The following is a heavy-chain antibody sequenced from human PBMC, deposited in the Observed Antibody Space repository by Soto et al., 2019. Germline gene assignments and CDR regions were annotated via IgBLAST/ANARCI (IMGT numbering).Heavy chain of an antibody. CDR3: AKDFGHYDVVSGYPTFGN. J-gene: IGHJ4*02. V-gene: IGHV3-23*01. CDR2: VSRSGDNT. CDR1: GFTFSSYA. Sequence: EVQLLESGGGLVQPGGSLRLSCAASGFTFSSYAMSWVRQAPGGGLEWASAVSRSGDNTYYADSVKGRFTISRDNSKNTLYLQVNRLRVEDTAIYYCAKDFGHYDVVSGYPTFGNWGQGTLVTVSS. D-gene: IGHD3-3*01.